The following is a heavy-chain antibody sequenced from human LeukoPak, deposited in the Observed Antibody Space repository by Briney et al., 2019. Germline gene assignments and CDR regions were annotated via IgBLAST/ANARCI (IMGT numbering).Heavy chain of an antibody. CDR3: TTDRGYYETIDY. J-gene: IGHJ4*02. CDR2: IKSKTDGGTT. D-gene: IGHD3-3*01. Sequence: PGGSLRLSCAASGFTFSNAWMSWVRQAPRKGLEWVGRIKSKTDGGTTDYAAPVKGRFTISRDDSKNTLYLQMNSLKTEDTAVYYCTTDRGYYETIDYWGQGTLVTVSS. V-gene: IGHV3-15*01. CDR1: GFTFSNAW.